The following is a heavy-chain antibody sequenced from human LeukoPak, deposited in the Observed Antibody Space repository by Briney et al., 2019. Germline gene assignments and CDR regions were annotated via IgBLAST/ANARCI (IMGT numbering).Heavy chain of an antibody. D-gene: IGHD3-10*01. Sequence: SETLSLTCTVSGGSISSRTYYWGWIRQPPGKGLEWIGSVYSIGTTYYSPSLKSRVTISVDTSKNQFSLKLSSVTAADTAVYYCARLGSLSLDYWGQGTLVTVSS. CDR2: VYSIGTT. CDR1: GGSISSRTYY. V-gene: IGHV4-39*01. J-gene: IGHJ4*02. CDR3: ARLGSLSLDY.